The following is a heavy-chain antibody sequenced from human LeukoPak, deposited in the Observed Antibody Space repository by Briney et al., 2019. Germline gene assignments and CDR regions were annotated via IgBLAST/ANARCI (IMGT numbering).Heavy chain of an antibody. D-gene: IGHD1-1*01. V-gene: IGHV3-7*03. J-gene: IGHJ4*02. CDR2: IKQDGSEK. Sequence: PGGSLRLSCAASGFTFSSYAMSWVRQAPGKGLEWVANIKQDGSEKYYVDSVKGRFTISRDNAKNSLYLQMNSLRAEDTAVYYCARAPEGGYVNYWGQGTLVTVSS. CDR1: GFTFSSYA. CDR3: ARAPEGGYVNY.